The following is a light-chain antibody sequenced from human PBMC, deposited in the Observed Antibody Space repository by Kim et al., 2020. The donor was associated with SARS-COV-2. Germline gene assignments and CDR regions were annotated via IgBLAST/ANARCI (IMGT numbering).Light chain of an antibody. J-gene: IGLJ2*01. CDR1: WSNIGRNT. CDR2: SNN. V-gene: IGLV1-44*01. Sequence: GQRVTIACSGRWSNIGRNTLNWYQQLPGTAPQLLIYSNNERFSGVSDRFSGSKSGSSASLAINGLQSEDEGDYYCAAWDDSLNGVVFGGGTQLTVL. CDR3: AAWDDSLNGVV.